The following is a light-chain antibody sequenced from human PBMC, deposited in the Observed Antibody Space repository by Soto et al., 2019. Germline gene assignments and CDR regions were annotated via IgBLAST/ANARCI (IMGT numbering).Light chain of an antibody. CDR2: DAS. CDR3: QQYNSYLQLT. CDR1: HSISSW. J-gene: IGKJ1*01. V-gene: IGKV1-5*01. Sequence: DIQMSRSPSTLPASVGDRVTITCRCSHSISSWLAWYQQKPGKAPKLLIYDASSLESGVPPRFSGRGSGTEFTLTISSLQPDDFATYYCQQYNSYLQLTFGQGTKVEIK.